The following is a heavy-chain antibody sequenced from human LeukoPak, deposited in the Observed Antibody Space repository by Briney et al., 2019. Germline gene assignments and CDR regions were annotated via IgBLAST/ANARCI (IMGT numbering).Heavy chain of an antibody. Sequence: PSETLSLTCAVYGGSFSGYYWSWIRQPPGKGLERIGEINHSGSTNHNPSLKSRVTISVDTSKNQFSLKLSSVTAADTAVYYCARVLHDSSGYYHAPGSADAFDIWGQGTMVTVSS. V-gene: IGHV4-34*01. CDR3: ARVLHDSSGYYHAPGSADAFDI. J-gene: IGHJ3*02. CDR2: INHSGST. D-gene: IGHD3-22*01. CDR1: GGSFSGYY.